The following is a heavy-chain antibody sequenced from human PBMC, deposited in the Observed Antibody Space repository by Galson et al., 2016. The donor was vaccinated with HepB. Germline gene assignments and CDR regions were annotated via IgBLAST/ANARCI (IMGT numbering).Heavy chain of an antibody. D-gene: IGHD6-19*01. CDR2: IYYRSTWHN. CDR3: ARVVAATSRPFYHGLDV. CDR1: GDSVSSDSAA. Sequence: AISGDSVSSDSAAWTWVRQSPSRGLEYPGRIYYRSTWHNDYAVSVKSRVTIEPDTPKNQFSVHLKDVTPEDTAVYYCARVVAATSRPFYHGLDVWGQGTAVTVSS. V-gene: IGHV6-1*01. J-gene: IGHJ6*02.